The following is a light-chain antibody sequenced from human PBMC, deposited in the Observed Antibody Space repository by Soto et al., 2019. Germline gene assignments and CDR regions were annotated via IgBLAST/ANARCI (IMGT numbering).Light chain of an antibody. J-gene: IGKJ1*01. CDR1: QSVSSNY. CDR2: GAS. CDR3: QHFGSSPPWP. Sequence: ENVLTQFPGTLSLSPGERATLSCRASQSVSSNYLAWYQQKPGQAPRLLIYGASSRAAGIPDRFRGSGSGTDFTLTISRLEPEDFAGYYCQHFGSSPPWPFGQGTKVEMK. V-gene: IGKV3-20*01.